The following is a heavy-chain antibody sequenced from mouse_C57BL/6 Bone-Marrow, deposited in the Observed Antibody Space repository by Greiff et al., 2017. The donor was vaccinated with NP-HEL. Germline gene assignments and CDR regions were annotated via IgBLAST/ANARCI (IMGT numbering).Heavy chain of an antibody. V-gene: IGHV1-50*01. CDR2: IDPSDSYT. CDR3: ARSGDYYCSSYHY. D-gene: IGHD1-1*01. CDR1: GYTFTSYW. J-gene: IGHJ2*01. Sequence: VQLQQPGAELVKPGASVKLSCKASGYTFTSYWMQWVKQRPGQGLEWIGEIDPSDSYTNYNQKFKGKATLTVDTSSRTAYMQPSSLTSEDSAVYYCARSGDYYCSSYHYWGQGTTLTVSS.